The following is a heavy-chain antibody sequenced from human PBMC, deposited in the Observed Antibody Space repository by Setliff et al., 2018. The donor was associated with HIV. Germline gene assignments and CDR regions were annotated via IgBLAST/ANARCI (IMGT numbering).Heavy chain of an antibody. CDR1: GGSFSAYH. J-gene: IGHJ4*01. D-gene: IGHD3-3*01. Sequence: PSETLSLTCAVYGGSFSAYHWSWIRQTPGKGLEWLGEINHSGSTAYNLALESRVSMSIDTSKNQFSLKLTSVTAADTAIYYCARGRDYTGSWFRPFYLGFWGHGNLVTVSS. CDR2: INHSGST. V-gene: IGHV4-34*01. CDR3: ARGRDYTGSWFRPFYLGF.